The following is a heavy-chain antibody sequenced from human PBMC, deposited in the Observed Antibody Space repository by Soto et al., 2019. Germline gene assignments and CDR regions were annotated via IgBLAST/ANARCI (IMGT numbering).Heavy chain of an antibody. V-gene: IGHV3-23*01. Sequence: EVQLLESGGGLVQPGGSLRLSCAASGFTFSSYAMSWVRQAPGKGLEWVSAISGCGGSTYYADSVKGRFTISRDNSKNPLYLQMNSLRAEDTAVCYCEKGGWDSNPDYWGQGALVTVSS. CDR1: GFTFSSYA. D-gene: IGHD4-4*01. CDR2: ISGCGGST. CDR3: EKGGWDSNPDY. J-gene: IGHJ4*02.